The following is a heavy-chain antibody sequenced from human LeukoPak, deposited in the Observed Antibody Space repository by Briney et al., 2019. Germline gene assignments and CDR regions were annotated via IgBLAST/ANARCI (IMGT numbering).Heavy chain of an antibody. CDR3: ASLPSNTVTHDY. CDR2: IYHSGST. CDR1: GYSISSSYY. V-gene: IGHV4-38-2*01. J-gene: IGHJ4*02. D-gene: IGHD4-11*01. Sequence: SETLSLTCAVSGYSISSSYYWGWIRQPPGKGLEWIGTIYHSGSTHYNPSLKSRVTLSVDTSKNQFSLKLRSVTAADTAVYYCASLPSNTVTHDYWGQGTLGTVSS.